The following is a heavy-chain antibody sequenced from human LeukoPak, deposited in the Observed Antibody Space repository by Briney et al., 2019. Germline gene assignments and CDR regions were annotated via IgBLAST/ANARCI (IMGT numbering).Heavy chain of an antibody. D-gene: IGHD3-3*01. CDR1: GFTFSDFY. J-gene: IGHJ4*02. V-gene: IGHV3-11*01. Sequence: GGYLRLSCEASGFTFSDFYLSWIRQAPGKGLEWLSYISSMSSAIYYADSVKGRFTISRDNAKNSLYLQMNNLRVEDTAVYYCARPSRSGYYTGLDIWGQGSLVTVSS. CDR3: ARPSRSGYYTGLDI. CDR2: ISSMSSAI.